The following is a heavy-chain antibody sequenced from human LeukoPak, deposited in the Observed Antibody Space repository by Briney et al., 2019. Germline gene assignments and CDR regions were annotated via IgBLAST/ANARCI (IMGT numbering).Heavy chain of an antibody. CDR1: GFTFSSYS. J-gene: IGHJ4*02. CDR2: ISSSSSYI. CDR3: ARTLQPGGSWPH. D-gene: IGHD2-15*01. Sequence: AGGSLRLSCAASGFTFSSYSMNWVRQAPGKGLEWVSSISSSSSYIYYADSVKGRFTISRDNAKNSLYLQMNSLRAEDTAVYYCARTLQPGGSWPHWGQGTLVTVSS. V-gene: IGHV3-21*01.